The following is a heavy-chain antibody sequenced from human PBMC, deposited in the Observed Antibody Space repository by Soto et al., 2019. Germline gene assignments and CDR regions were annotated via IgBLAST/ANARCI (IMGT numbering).Heavy chain of an antibody. CDR2: IYKSATT. CDR3: AREGWNGINWFDP. D-gene: IGHD1-1*01. CDR1: GDSISNLDYF. Sequence: SETLSLTCSVSGDSISNLDYFWAWIRQPPGQALEYIGYIYKSATTYYNPSFESRVAISVDTSKNQFSLKLSSVTAADTAVYYCAREGWNGINWFDPWGQGTLVTVSS. V-gene: IGHV4-30-4*01. J-gene: IGHJ5*02.